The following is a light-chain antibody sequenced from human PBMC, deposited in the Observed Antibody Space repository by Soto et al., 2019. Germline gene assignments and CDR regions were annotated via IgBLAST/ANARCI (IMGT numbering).Light chain of an antibody. Sequence: EIVLTQSPGTLSLSPGERATLSCRASQSVSSSYLAWYQQKPGQAPRLLIYGTSSRATGIPDRFSGSGSGTDFTLTISRLETEDFAVYYCQQYSSSRTFGQGTKV. CDR3: QQYSSSRT. J-gene: IGKJ1*01. CDR1: QSVSSSY. CDR2: GTS. V-gene: IGKV3-20*01.